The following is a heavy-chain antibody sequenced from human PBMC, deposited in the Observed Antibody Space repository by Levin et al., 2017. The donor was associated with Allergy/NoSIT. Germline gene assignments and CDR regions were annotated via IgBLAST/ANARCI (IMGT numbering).Heavy chain of an antibody. Sequence: SQTLSLTCAVNGGSFSGYSWSWIRQSPRKGLEWIGEINHSGSTNYNPSLKSRVTISVDTSKNQFSLRLSSVTAADTAVYYCATMRGSYSLDFWGQGTLVTVSS. CDR3: ATMRGSYSLDF. CDR1: GGSFSGYS. J-gene: IGHJ4*02. D-gene: IGHD1-26*01. CDR2: INHSGST. V-gene: IGHV4-34*01.